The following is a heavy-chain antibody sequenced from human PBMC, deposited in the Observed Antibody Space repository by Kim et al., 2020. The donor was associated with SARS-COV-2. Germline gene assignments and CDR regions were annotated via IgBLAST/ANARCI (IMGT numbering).Heavy chain of an antibody. J-gene: IGHJ5*01. CDR3: ARDGCIAAARTFVDS. D-gene: IGHD6-13*01. V-gene: IGHV3-30*04. CDR2: ISYDGINT. Sequence: GGSLRLSCAGSEFGFRGYQMHWVRQAPGKGLEWVAVISYDGINTQYADAVRGRFTITIDISANTLYLHMSSLRVEADTAVYFCARDGCIAAARTFVDSWG. CDR1: EFGFRGYQ.